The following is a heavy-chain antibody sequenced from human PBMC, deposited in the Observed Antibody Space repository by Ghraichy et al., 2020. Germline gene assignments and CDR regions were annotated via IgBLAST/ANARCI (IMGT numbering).Heavy chain of an antibody. CDR2: IWYDGSNK. V-gene: IGHV3-33*01. J-gene: IGHJ3*02. Sequence: LNISCAASGFTFSSYGMHWVRQAPGKGLEWVAVIWYDGSNKYYADSVKGRFTISRDNSKNTLYLQMNSLRAEDTAVYYCARDPGAYCGGDCRWDDAFDIWGQGTMVTVSS. CDR3: ARDPGAYCGGDCRWDDAFDI. D-gene: IGHD2-21*02. CDR1: GFTFSSYG.